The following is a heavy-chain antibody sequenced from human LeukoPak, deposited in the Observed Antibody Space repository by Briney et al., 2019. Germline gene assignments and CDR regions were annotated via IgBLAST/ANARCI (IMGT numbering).Heavy chain of an antibody. CDR1: GFTFSDYY. CDR3: ARETQYSGYDYRGYYFDY. D-gene: IGHD5-12*01. V-gene: IGHV3-11*01. Sequence: GGSLRLSCAASGFTFSDYYMSWIRQAPGKGGEGVSYISSSGSTIYYADSVEGRFTISRDNAKNSLYLQMNSLRAEDTAVYYCARETQYSGYDYRGYYFDYWGQRTLVTVSS. CDR2: ISSSGSTI. J-gene: IGHJ4*02.